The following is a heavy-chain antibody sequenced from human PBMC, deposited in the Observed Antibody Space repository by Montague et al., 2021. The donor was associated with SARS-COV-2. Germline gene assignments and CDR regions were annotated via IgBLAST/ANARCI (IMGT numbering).Heavy chain of an antibody. V-gene: IGHV4-4*02. CDR3: ARGGLGNRGFDY. Sequence: SETLSLTCVVSDVSLSTSTWWSWVRQSPGKGLEWVGEIYLSGFTXYNPSVKSRVSISLDDSRNQFSLRLTSVTAADTAVYFCARGGLGNRGFDYWGQGTLVTVSS. J-gene: IGHJ4*02. CDR2: IYLSGFT. CDR1: DVSLSTSTW. D-gene: IGHD3/OR15-3a*01.